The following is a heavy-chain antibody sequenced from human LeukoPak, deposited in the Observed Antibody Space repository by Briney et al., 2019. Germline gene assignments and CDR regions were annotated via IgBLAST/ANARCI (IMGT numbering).Heavy chain of an antibody. Sequence: GGSLRLSCAASGFTFSDYYMSWIRQAPGKGLEWVSYISSSGSTIYYADSVKGRFTISRDNAKNSLHLQMNSLRAEDTAVYYCARVAATLPDAFDIWGQGTMVTVSS. J-gene: IGHJ3*02. CDR2: ISSSGSTI. V-gene: IGHV3-11*04. CDR3: ARVAATLPDAFDI. CDR1: GFTFSDYY. D-gene: IGHD2-15*01.